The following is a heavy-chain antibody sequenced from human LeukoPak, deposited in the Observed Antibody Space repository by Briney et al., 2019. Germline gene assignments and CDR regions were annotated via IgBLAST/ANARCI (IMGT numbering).Heavy chain of an antibody. CDR1: GASMKSYY. J-gene: IGHJ4*02. CDR2: IFYSGDT. V-gene: IGHV4-59*08. CDR3: ARQPYMLGAYYFDY. Sequence: SETLSLTCTVSGASMKSYYWSWIRQPPGKGLEWIGYIFYSGDTNYNPSLKSRVTLSVDTSKNQFTLNLRSVTAADTAVYYCARQPYMLGAYYFDYWDQGTLVTVSS. D-gene: IGHD1-26*01.